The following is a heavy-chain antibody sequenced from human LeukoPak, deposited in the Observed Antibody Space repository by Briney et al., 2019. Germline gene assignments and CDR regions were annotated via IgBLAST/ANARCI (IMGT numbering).Heavy chain of an antibody. J-gene: IGHJ4*02. V-gene: IGHV3-11*01. CDR1: GFTFSDYY. CDR3: ARVAWFGELLSISHFDY. D-gene: IGHD3-10*01. CDR2: ISSSGSTI. Sequence: GGSLRLSCAASGFTFSDYYMSWLRQAPGKGLEWVSYISSSGSTIYYADSVKGRFTISRDNAKNSLYLQMNSLRAEDTAVYYCARVAWFGELLSISHFDYWGQGTLVTVSS.